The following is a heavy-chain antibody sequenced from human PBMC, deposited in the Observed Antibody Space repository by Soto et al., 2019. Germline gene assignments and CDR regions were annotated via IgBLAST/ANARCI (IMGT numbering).Heavy chain of an antibody. CDR2: IWYDGSNK. V-gene: IGHV3-33*01. J-gene: IGHJ5*02. CDR3: ARDLACSSTSCYTSWFDP. D-gene: IGHD2-2*02. CDR1: GFTFSSYG. Sequence: GGSLRLSCAASGFTFSSYGMHWVRQAPGKGLEWVAVIWYDGSNKYYADSVKGRFTISRDNSKNTLYLQMNSLGAEDTAVYYCARDLACSSTSCYTSWFDPWGQGTMVTVSS.